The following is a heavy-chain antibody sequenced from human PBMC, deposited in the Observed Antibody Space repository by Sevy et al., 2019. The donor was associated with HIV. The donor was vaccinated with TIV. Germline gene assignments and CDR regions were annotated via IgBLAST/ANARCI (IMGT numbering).Heavy chain of an antibody. J-gene: IGHJ4*02. V-gene: IGHV1-18*01. CDR1: GYSFITYG. CDR3: VRDSFPLVPNFDY. Sequence: ASVKVSCKASGYSFITYGISWVRQAPGQGLEWMGWISANNGNTNYAQKFQGRVTMTTDTSTSTAYMELRSLRSDDTAVYYCVRDSFPLVPNFDYWGQGTLVTVSS. D-gene: IGHD6-13*01. CDR2: ISANNGNT.